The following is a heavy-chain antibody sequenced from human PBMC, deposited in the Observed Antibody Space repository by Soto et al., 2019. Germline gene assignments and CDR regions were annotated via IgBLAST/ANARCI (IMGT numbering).Heavy chain of an antibody. CDR3: ARGPLVVLNYFES. V-gene: IGHV1-69*02. Sequence: VQLVQSGSEVKKPGSSVKVSGKASGGTFRNYPINWVRQAPGQGLEWMGSIFPLTDIPDYAQNFQARLTISADKSTSTAYMELSSLTSDDTAMYFCARGPLVVLNYFESWGQGTLVTVSS. J-gene: IGHJ4*02. CDR2: IFPLTDIP. CDR1: GGTFRNYP.